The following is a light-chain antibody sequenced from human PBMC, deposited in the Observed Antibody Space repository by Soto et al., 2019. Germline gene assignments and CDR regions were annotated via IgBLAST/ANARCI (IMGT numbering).Light chain of an antibody. CDR1: QSVSSTY. V-gene: IGKV3-20*01. Sequence: DIVLTQSPGTLSLSPGERATLACRASQSVSSTYFAWYQQRPGQPPRLLIYAASTRATGIPDRFSGSGSGTDFTLTSSRLEHEDFGVYYCQQYGSSPSSFGQGTRLQI. CDR3: QQYGSSPSS. J-gene: IGKJ2*01. CDR2: AAS.